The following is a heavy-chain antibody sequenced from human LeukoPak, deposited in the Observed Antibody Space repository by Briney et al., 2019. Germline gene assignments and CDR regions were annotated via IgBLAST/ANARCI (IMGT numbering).Heavy chain of an antibody. J-gene: IGHJ4*02. CDR3: AKDVVNSGPRGYFDY. CDR2: ISGGGGST. Sequence: GGSLRLSCAASGFTFSSCAMSWVRQAPGKGLGWVSAISGGGGSTYYADFVKGRFTISRDKSLSTVYLQMYSLRAEDTAVYYCAKDVVNSGPRGYFDYWGQGTLVTVSS. V-gene: IGHV3-23*01. CDR1: GFTFSSCA. D-gene: IGHD6-19*01.